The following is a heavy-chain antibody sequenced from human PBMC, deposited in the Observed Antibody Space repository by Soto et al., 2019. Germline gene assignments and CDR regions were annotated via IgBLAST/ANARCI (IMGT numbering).Heavy chain of an antibody. D-gene: IGHD1-26*01. J-gene: IGHJ5*02. CDR2: IYHSGST. Sequence: SETLSLTCAVSGYSISSGYYWGWIRQPPGKGLEWIGSIYHSGSTYYNPSLKSRVTISVDTSKNQFSLKLSSVTAADTAVYYCARALIVGATTDWFDPWGQGTLVTVSS. V-gene: IGHV4-38-2*01. CDR1: GYSISSGYY. CDR3: ARALIVGATTDWFDP.